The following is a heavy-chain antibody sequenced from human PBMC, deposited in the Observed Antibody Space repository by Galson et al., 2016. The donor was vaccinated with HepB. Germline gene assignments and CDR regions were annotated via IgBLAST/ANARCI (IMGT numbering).Heavy chain of an antibody. CDR2: IRNKAYTYAT. CDR3: TSAFSTYYDILTGYYTKDY. J-gene: IGHJ4*02. Sequence: SLRLSCAASGFTFSDSAMHWVRQASGKGLEWVGRIRNKAYTYATAYAASGKGRFTISRDDSKNTAYLQMNSLKTEDTAVYYCTSAFSTYYDILTGYYTKDYWGQGTLVTVSS. D-gene: IGHD3-9*01. V-gene: IGHV3-73*01. CDR1: GFTFSDSA.